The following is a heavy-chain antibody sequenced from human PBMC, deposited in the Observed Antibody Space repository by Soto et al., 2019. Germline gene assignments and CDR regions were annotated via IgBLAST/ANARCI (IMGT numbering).Heavy chain of an antibody. CDR3: ARHLCYYYDSSGYHPTDAFDI. CDR1: GGSLSSSSYY. Sequence: QLQLQESGPGLVKPSETLSLTCTVSGGSLSSSSYYWGWIRQPPGKGLEWIGSIYYSGSTYYNPSLKSRVTISVDTSKNQCSLMLSSVTAAETAVYYCARHLCYYYDSSGYHPTDAFDIWGQGTMVTVSS. D-gene: IGHD3-22*01. J-gene: IGHJ3*02. CDR2: IYYSGST. V-gene: IGHV4-39*01.